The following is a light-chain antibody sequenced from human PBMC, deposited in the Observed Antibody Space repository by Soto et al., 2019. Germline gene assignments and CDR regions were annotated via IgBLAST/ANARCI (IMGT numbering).Light chain of an antibody. CDR2: GSS. J-gene: IGKJ5*01. CDR3: QQYNDWPRT. V-gene: IGKV3-15*01. Sequence: EIVMTQSPATLSVSPEESVTLSCRASQLFSSNLAWYQRRPGQAPRPLIYGSSTRATGVPPRFSGSASGTEFTLTISSLQSEDFGVYYSQQYNDWPRTFGQGTRLEIK. CDR1: QLFSSN.